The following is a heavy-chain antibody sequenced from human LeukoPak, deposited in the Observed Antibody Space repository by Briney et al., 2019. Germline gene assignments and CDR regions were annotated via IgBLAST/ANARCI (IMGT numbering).Heavy chain of an antibody. V-gene: IGHV3-30*03. Sequence: GGSLRLSCAASGFTFSNYAMHWVRQAPGKGLEWVAVISYDGPNKYYADSVKGRFTISRDNSKSTLYIQMNSLRAEDTAVYYCARAKPKNMVRGLIMRRESRYYFDYWGQGTLVTVSS. J-gene: IGHJ4*02. CDR2: ISYDGPNK. CDR3: ARAKPKNMVRGLIMRRESRYYFDY. CDR1: GFTFSNYA. D-gene: IGHD3-10*01.